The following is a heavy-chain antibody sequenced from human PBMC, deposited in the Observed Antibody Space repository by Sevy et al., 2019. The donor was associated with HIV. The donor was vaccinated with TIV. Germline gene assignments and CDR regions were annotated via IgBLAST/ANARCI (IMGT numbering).Heavy chain of an antibody. CDR2: INPNSGGT. D-gene: IGHD6-13*01. Sequence: GPSVKVSCKASGYTFTGYYMHWVRQAPGQGLEWMGWINPNSGGTNYAQKFQGRVTMTRDTSISTAYMELSRLRSDDTAVYYCARTRWGAAAGSDYWGQGTLVTVSS. CDR3: ARTRWGAAAGSDY. J-gene: IGHJ4*02. CDR1: GYTFTGYY. V-gene: IGHV1-2*02.